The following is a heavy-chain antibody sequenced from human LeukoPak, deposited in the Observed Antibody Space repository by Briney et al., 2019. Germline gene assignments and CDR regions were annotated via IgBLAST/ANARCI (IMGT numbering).Heavy chain of an antibody. CDR2: IRYDGSNK. J-gene: IGHJ4*02. Sequence: SGGPLRLSCAASGFTFSSYGMHWVRQAPGKGLEWVAFIRYDGSNKYYADSVKGRFTISRDNSKNTLYLQMNSLRAEDTAVYYCAKDLWDGPQGDYWGQGTLVTVSS. CDR1: GFTFSSYG. CDR3: AKDLWDGPQGDY. D-gene: IGHD3-16*01. V-gene: IGHV3-30*02.